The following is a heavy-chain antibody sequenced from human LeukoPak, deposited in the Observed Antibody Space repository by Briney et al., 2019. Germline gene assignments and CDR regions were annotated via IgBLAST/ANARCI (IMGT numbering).Heavy chain of an antibody. J-gene: IGHJ4*02. D-gene: IGHD3-3*01. CDR3: AKDVLRSYEFDY. Sequence: QPGGSPRLSCAASGFTFSSYAMSWVRQAPGKGLEWVSAISGSGGSTYYADSVKGRFTISRDNSKNTLYLQMNSLRAEDTAVYYCAKDVLRSYEFDYWGQGTLVTVSS. CDR2: ISGSGGST. V-gene: IGHV3-23*01. CDR1: GFTFSSYA.